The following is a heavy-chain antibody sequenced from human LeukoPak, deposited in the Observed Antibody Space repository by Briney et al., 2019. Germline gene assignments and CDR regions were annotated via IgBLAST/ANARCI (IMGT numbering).Heavy chain of an antibody. CDR1: RYTFTSYY. V-gene: IGHV1-46*01. J-gene: IGHJ4*02. D-gene: IGHD5-12*01. CDR2: INPSGGST. CDR3: ARVVTGYSGYDFRGGGGNYFDY. Sequence: ASVKVSCKASRYTFTSYYMHWVRQAPGQGLEWMGIINPSGGSTSYAQKFQGRVTMTRDTSTSTVYMELSSLRSEDTAVYYCARVVTGYSGYDFRGGGGNYFDYWGQGTLVTVSS.